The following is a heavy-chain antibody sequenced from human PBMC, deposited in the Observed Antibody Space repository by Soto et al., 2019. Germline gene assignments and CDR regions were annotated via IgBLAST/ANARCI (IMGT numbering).Heavy chain of an antibody. Sequence: QVQLQQWGAGLLKPSETLSLTCAVYGGSFSGYYWSWIRQPPGKGLEWIGEINHSGSTNYNPSLKRRVTISVDTSKNQFSLKLSSVTAADTAVYYCARGGVPAAIRSYYYYYYMDVWGKGTTVTVSS. CDR2: INHSGST. V-gene: IGHV4-34*01. D-gene: IGHD2-2*01. CDR1: GGSFSGYY. CDR3: ARGGVPAAIRSYYYYYYMDV. J-gene: IGHJ6*03.